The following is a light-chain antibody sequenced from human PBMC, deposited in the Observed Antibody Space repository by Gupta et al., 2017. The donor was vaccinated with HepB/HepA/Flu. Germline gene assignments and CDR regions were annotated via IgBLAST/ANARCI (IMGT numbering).Light chain of an antibody. CDR2: DAS. V-gene: IGKV3-11*02. CDR1: QSVSSY. Sequence: EIVLTQSLATLSLSPGERGTLSCRASQSVSSYLAWYQQKPRQAPRLLIYDASNRDTSISARFSGSGSGRDLTLTTSSLEHEDFAVYYCQQRSNCPSITFGQGTPLDIK. J-gene: IGKJ5*01. CDR3: QQRSNCPSIT.